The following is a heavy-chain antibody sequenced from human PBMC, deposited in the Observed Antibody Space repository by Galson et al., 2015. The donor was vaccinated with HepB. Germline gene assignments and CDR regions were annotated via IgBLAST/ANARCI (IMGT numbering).Heavy chain of an antibody. Sequence: SLRLSCAGSGFNFSTYDIHWVRQAPDMGLQWVSGIWYAGDKKFYADSVKGRSSISRDNSKNTVYLQMNSLRAEDTAVYYCARDVPRFYESYHYFYALDVWGQGATVIVSS. CDR1: GFNFSTYD. J-gene: IGHJ6*02. CDR2: IWYAGDKK. V-gene: IGHV3-33*01. CDR3: ARDVPRFYESYHYFYALDV. D-gene: IGHD3-3*01.